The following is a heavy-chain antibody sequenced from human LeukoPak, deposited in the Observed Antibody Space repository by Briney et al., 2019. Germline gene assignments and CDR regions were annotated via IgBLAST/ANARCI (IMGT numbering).Heavy chain of an antibody. Sequence: RWASVKVSCKASGYTFTSYGISWVRQAPGQGLEWMGWISAYNGNTNYAQKLQGRVTMTTDTSTGTAYMELRSLRSDDTAVYYCARIAYCGGDCYTTYFDYWGQGTLVTVSS. D-gene: IGHD2-21*01. CDR2: ISAYNGNT. J-gene: IGHJ4*02. CDR1: GYTFTSYG. V-gene: IGHV1-18*01. CDR3: ARIAYCGGDCYTTYFDY.